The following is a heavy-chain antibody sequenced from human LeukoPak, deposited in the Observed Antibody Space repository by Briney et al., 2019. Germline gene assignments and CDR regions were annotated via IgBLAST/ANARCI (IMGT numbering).Heavy chain of an antibody. CDR3: ASRAGYTGSWSAFDY. CDR2: IKQDGSEK. CDR1: TFTLNNYW. V-gene: IGHV3-7*05. D-gene: IGHD6-13*01. J-gene: IGHJ4*01. Sequence: PGGSRRLSCTASTFTLNNYWMSWVRQAPGKGLEWVANIKQDGSEKYHVDSVKGRFTISRDNAKNSLYLQMNSLRAEDTAVYYCASRAGYTGSWSAFDYWGHGTLVTASS.